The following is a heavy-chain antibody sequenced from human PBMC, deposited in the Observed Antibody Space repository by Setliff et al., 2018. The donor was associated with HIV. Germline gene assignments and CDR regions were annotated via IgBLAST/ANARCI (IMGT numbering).Heavy chain of an antibody. CDR2: XITIRGVA. CDR3: VRGVQSPPHYSYYYMDV. CDR1: XXXVXKQK. V-gene: IGHV1-69*02. J-gene: IGHJ6*03. Sequence: SVKVSCKASXXXVXKQKMRXGGQAPGEXLDWMGRXITIRGVANYAQRFQGKVTXXXXXSTSTAYMELTSLRFDDTAMYYCVRGVQSPPHYSYYYMDVWGEGTMXTVSS. D-gene: IGHD3-3*01.